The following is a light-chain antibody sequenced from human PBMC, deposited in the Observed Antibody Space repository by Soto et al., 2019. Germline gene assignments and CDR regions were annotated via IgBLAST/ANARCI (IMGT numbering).Light chain of an antibody. CDR1: QRVSNSY. J-gene: IGKJ2*01. Sequence: EIVLTQSPGTLSLFPGDRATLSCRASQRVSNSYLAWFQQNPGQAPRLLIYDASSRAAGVPDRVSGGGSGTDFTLTIGALEPEDFALYFCQQYERPPFAFGQGTRLEI. V-gene: IGKV3-20*01. CDR3: QQYERPPFA. CDR2: DAS.